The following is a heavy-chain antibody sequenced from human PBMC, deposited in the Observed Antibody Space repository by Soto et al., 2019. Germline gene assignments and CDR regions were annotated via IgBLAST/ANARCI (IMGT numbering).Heavy chain of an antibody. J-gene: IGHJ6*02. Sequence: SETLSLTCTVSGGSISSGGYYWSWIRQHPGKGLEWIGYIYYSGSTYYNPSLKSRVTISVDTSKNQFSLKLSSVTAADTAVYYCARVGDYYGSGSYYYYYGMDVWGQGTTVTVSS. CDR2: IYYSGST. V-gene: IGHV4-31*03. D-gene: IGHD3-10*01. CDR3: ARVGDYYGSGSYYYYYGMDV. CDR1: GGSISSGGYY.